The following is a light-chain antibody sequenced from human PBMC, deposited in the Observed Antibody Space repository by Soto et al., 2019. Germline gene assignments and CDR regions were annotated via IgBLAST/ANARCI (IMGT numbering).Light chain of an antibody. CDR3: QQSYSNPRA. CDR1: QSITTY. CDR2: AAS. J-gene: IGKJ1*01. V-gene: IGKV1-39*01. Sequence: IQMTQSPSSLSASLGARVTITCRASQSITTYLNWYRQKPGKAPKLLIYAASSLQSGVPSRFSGSGSETEFTLSISSLQPEDFATYYCQQSYSNPRAFGQGTKVDIK.